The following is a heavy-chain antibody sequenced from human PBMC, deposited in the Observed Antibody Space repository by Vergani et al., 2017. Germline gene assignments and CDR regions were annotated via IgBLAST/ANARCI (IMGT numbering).Heavy chain of an antibody. CDR2: IYPGDSDT. J-gene: IGHJ4*02. Sequence: EVQLVQSGAEVKKPGESLKISCKGSGYSLTSYWMGWVRQMPGKGLEWMGIIYPGDSDTRYSPSFQGQVTFSADKSISTAYLQWSSLKASDTAMYYCARGPRARYCSSTSCYFEDYWGQGTLVTVSS. CDR1: GYSLTSYW. D-gene: IGHD2-2*01. V-gene: IGHV5-51*01. CDR3: ARGPRARYCSSTSCYFEDY.